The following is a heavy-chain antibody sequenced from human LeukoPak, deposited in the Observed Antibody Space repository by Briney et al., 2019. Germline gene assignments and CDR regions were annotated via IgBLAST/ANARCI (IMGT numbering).Heavy chain of an antibody. CDR1: GFTFSSYG. Sequence: PGGSLRLSCAASGFTFSSYGMHRVRQAPGKGLEWVAFIRYDGSNKYYADSVKGRFTISRDNSKNTLYLQMNSLRAEDTAVYYCAKEYYYDSSGYYYVPHHGDAFDIWGQGTMVTVSS. D-gene: IGHD3-22*01. V-gene: IGHV3-30*02. CDR3: AKEYYYDSSGYYYVPHHGDAFDI. CDR2: IRYDGSNK. J-gene: IGHJ3*02.